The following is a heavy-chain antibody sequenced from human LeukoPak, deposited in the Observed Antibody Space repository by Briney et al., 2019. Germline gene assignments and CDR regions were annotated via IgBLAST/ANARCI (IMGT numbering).Heavy chain of an antibody. V-gene: IGHV1-18*01. Sequence: ASVKVSCKASGYTFTSYGISWVRQAPGQGLEWMGWISAYNGNTNYAQKLQGRVTMTTDTSTSTAYMELRSLRSDDTAVYYCAKDTHWIYSYYYMDVWGKGTTVTVSS. CDR2: ISAYNGNT. CDR1: GYTFTSYG. J-gene: IGHJ6*03. CDR3: AKDTHWIYSYYYMDV. D-gene: IGHD1-1*01.